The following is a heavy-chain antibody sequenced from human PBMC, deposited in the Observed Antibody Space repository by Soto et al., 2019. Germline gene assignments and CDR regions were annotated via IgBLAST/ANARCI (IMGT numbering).Heavy chain of an antibody. J-gene: IGHJ3*02. CDR3: AKEGGWYGAFDI. CDR2: ISGSGGST. CDR1: GFTFSSYA. V-gene: IGHV3-23*01. Sequence: GGSLRLSCAASGFTFSSYAMSRVRQAPGKGLEWVSAISGSGGSTYYADSVKGRFTISRDNSKNTLYLQMSSLRAEDTAVYYCAKEGGWYGAFDIWGQGTMVTVSS. D-gene: IGHD6-19*01.